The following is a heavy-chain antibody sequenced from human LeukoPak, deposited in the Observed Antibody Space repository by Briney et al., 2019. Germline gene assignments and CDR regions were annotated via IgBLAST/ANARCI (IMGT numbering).Heavy chain of an antibody. Sequence: GGSLRLSCAASGFTFSSYGMHWVRQAPGKGLEWVAVIWYDGSNKYYVDSVKGRFTISRDNSKNTLYLQMNSLRAEDTAVYYCATKAVADFDYWGQGTLVTVSS. CDR2: IWYDGSNK. V-gene: IGHV3-33*01. D-gene: IGHD6-19*01. J-gene: IGHJ4*02. CDR3: ATKAVADFDY. CDR1: GFTFSSYG.